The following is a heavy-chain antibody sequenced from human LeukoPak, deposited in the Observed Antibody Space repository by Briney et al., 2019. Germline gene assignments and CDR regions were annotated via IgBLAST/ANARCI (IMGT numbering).Heavy chain of an antibody. CDR2: TYYRSKWYN. V-gene: IGHV6-1*01. CDR1: GDRGSSNSAA. Sequence: SQTLSLTCAISGDRGSSNSAAWNWIRQSPSRGLEWLGRTYYRSKWYNDYAVSVKSRITINPDTSKYQFSLQLNSVTPEDTAVYYCARVDRIGIAAAGGFDYWGQGTLVTVSS. D-gene: IGHD6-13*01. CDR3: ARVDRIGIAAAGGFDY. J-gene: IGHJ4*02.